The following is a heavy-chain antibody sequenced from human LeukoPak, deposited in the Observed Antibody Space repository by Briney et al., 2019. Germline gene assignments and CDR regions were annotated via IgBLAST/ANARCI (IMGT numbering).Heavy chain of an antibody. J-gene: IGHJ4*02. CDR3: ANVRYFDWSDY. D-gene: IGHD3-9*01. Sequence: PGGSLRLSCAASGFTFDDYTMHWVRQAPGKGLEWVSLITWDGGSTYYADSVKGRFTISRDNSKNTLYLQMNSLRAEDTAVYYCANVRYFDWSDYWGQGTLVTVSS. V-gene: IGHV3-43*01. CDR2: ITWDGGST. CDR1: GFTFDDYT.